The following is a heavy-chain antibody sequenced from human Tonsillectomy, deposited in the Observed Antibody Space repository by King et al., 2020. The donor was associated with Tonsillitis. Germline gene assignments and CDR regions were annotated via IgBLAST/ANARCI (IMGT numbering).Heavy chain of an antibody. CDR3: ARSGGDYGDLFGNGMDV. CDR1: GFTFSDYY. D-gene: IGHD4-17*01. J-gene: IGHJ6*02. V-gene: IGHV3-11*01. Sequence: VQLVESGGGLVTPGGSLRLSCAASGFTFSDYYMSWIRQAPGKGLEWVSYISTSDTTKYYADSVKGRFTISRENAKNSLYLQMISLRAEDTAVYYCARSGGDYGDLFGNGMDVWGQGTTVTVSS. CDR2: ISTSDTTK.